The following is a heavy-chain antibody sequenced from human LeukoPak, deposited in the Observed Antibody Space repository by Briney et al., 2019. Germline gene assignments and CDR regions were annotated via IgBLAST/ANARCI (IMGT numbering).Heavy chain of an antibody. D-gene: IGHD3-3*01. CDR3: ARVYDFWSGYYPSFDY. V-gene: IGHV3-21*01. Sequence: GGSLRLSCAASGFTFSSYSMNWVRQAPGKGLEWVSSISSSSSYIYYADSVKGRFTISRDNAKNSLYLQMNSLRAEDTAVYYCARVYDFWSGYYPSFDYWGQGTLVTVSS. CDR2: ISSSSSYI. CDR1: GFTFSSYS. J-gene: IGHJ4*02.